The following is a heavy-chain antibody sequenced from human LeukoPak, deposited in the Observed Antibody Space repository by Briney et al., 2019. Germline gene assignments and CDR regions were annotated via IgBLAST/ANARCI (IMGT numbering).Heavy chain of an antibody. J-gene: IGHJ5*02. Sequence: SETLSLTCIVSGGSVKSPDSYWSWIRQPPGKGLEWIGNVYYIGTASYNSSLKSRVTISVDTSKNQFSLKLSSVTAADTAVYYCARDSGWKPRFWFDPWGQGTLVTVSS. D-gene: IGHD1-1*01. CDR3: ARDSGWKPRFWFDP. CDR1: GGSVKSPDSY. V-gene: IGHV4-61*08. CDR2: VYYIGTA.